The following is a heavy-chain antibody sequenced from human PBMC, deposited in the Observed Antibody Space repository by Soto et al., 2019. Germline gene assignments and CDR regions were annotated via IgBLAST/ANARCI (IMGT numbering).Heavy chain of an antibody. CDR1: GFTFSSYA. CDR3: AKDKDWSGVYGMDV. Sequence: GGSLRLSCAASGFTFSSYAMSWVRQAPGKRLEWVSAISGSGGSTPYYADSVKGRFTISRDNSKNTLYLQMNSLRAEDTAVYYCAKDKDWSGVYGMDVWGQGTTVTVSS. J-gene: IGHJ6*02. CDR2: ISGSGGSTP. D-gene: IGHD3-3*01. V-gene: IGHV3-23*01.